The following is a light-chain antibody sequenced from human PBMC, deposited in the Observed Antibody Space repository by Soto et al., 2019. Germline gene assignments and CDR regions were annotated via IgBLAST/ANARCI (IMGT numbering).Light chain of an antibody. J-gene: IGLJ1*01. CDR2: DVD. Sequence: QSALIQPASVSGSPGQSITISCTGTSSDVGGYNYVSWYQQHTGKAPKLMIYDVDNRPSGVSNRFSGSKSGNTASLTISGLQAEDEADYYCSSYTSSSTGVFGTGTKVTVL. CDR1: SSDVGGYNY. CDR3: SSYTSSSTGV. V-gene: IGLV2-14*01.